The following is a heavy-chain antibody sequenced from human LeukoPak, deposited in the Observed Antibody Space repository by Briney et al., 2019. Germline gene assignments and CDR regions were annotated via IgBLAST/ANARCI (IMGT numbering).Heavy chain of an antibody. CDR1: GGTFSSYA. D-gene: IGHD4/OR15-4a*01. V-gene: IGHV1-69*05. CDR2: SIPIFVTA. CDR3: ARVGAYYYMDV. J-gene: IGHJ6*03. Sequence: SVKVSCKASGGTFSSYAISWLRQAPGQGLEWRGGSIPIFVTANYAQKFQGRVTITTAESTSTAYMELSSLRSEDTAVYYCARVGAYYYMDVWGKGTTVTVSS.